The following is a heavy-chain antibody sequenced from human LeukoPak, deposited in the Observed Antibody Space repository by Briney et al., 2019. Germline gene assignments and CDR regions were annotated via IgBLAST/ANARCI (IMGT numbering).Heavy chain of an antibody. V-gene: IGHV3-23*01. D-gene: IGHD3-22*01. CDR2: IRGSGGIT. Sequence: PGGSLRLSCAASGFTFSSYSMNWVRQAPGKGLEWVSAIRGSGGITYCADSVKGRFAISGDNSKNMLYMQLSSLRGEDTAIYYCAKVLLLADYYDSSGYYFSAFDIWGQGTMVTVPS. CDR1: GFTFSSYS. CDR3: AKVLLLADYYDSSGYYFSAFDI. J-gene: IGHJ3*02.